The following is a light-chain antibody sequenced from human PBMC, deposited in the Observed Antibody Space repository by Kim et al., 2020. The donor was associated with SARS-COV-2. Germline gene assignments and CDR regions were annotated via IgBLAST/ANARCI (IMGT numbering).Light chain of an antibody. CDR1: SSDVVGYNY. Sequence: QSGTMSCTGTSSDVVGYNYVPWYQLRPGKAPNLIMYAVTKRPSGVPDRFSGSKSGNTASLTIFGLQAEDEADYYCCSYAGNYPSKVFGTGTKVTVL. CDR2: AVT. J-gene: IGLJ1*01. V-gene: IGLV2-11*01. CDR3: CSYAGNYPSKV.